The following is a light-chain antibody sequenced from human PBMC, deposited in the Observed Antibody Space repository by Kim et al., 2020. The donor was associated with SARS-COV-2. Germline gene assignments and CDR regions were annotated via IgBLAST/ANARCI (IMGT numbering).Light chain of an antibody. J-gene: IGKJ5*01. CDR1: QSVSSN. CDR3: HQYNNWPPIT. V-gene: IGKV3-15*01. Sequence: EIVMTQSPAPLSVSPGERATLSCRASQSVSSNLAWYQQKPGQAPRLLIYGASTRATGIPARFSGSGSGTEFTLTISSLQSEDFAVYYCHQYNNWPPITFGEGTRLEIK. CDR2: GAS.